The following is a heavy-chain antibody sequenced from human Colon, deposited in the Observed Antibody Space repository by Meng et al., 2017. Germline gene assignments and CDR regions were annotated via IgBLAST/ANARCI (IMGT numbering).Heavy chain of an antibody. D-gene: IGHD2-21*02. J-gene: IGHJ4*02. CDR2: INPDRGDT. CDR1: GSTLTGLY. V-gene: IGHV1-2*06. Sequence: QGRLVQSGAEVKKPGASVKVSCKASGSTLTGLYMHWVGQAPGQGLEWMGRINPDRGDTNYAQKFQGRVTLTRDTSINTAYMELTGLRSDDTAVYYCAKIHLGDSGLDYWGQGTLVTVSS. CDR3: AKIHLGDSGLDY.